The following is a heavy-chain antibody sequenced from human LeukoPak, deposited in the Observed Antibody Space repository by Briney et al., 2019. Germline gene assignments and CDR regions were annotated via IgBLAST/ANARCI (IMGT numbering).Heavy chain of an antibody. Sequence: GGSLRLSCAASGFTFGSYSMNWVRQVPGRGLQWVSSISSTSRYIYYADSVKGRFTVSRGNAKNSLSLQMNSLGAEDTAVYYCARCYASGSYGIDYWGQGTRVTVSS. V-gene: IGHV3-21*01. J-gene: IGHJ4*02. CDR1: GFTFGSYS. CDR2: ISSTSRYI. D-gene: IGHD3-10*01. CDR3: ARCYASGSYGIDY.